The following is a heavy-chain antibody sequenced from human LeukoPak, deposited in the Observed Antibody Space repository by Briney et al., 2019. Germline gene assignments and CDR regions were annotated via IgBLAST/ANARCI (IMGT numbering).Heavy chain of an antibody. CDR2: MNPNSGNT. J-gene: IGHJ4*02. V-gene: IGHV1-8*01. CDR3: AVGYCSSTSCYSQLDY. CDR1: GYTFTSYD. Sequence: ASVKVSCKASGYTFTSYDINWVRQATGQGLEWMGWMNPNSGNTGYAQKFQGRVTMTRNTSISTAYMELSSLRSEDTAVYYYAVGYCSSTSCYSQLDYWGQGTLVTVSS. D-gene: IGHD2-2*01.